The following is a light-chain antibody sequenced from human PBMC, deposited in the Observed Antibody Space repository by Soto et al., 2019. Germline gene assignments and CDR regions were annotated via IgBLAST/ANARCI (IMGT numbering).Light chain of an antibody. CDR1: QTINNW. Sequence: DIQMTQSPSTLSASVVDRVTITCLARQTINNWLAWYQQKPGKAPKLLIYDASNLESGVPSRFSGSGSGTEFTLTISSLQPDDFATYYCQQYNSYSWTFGQGTKVDIK. CDR2: DAS. CDR3: QQYNSYSWT. V-gene: IGKV1-5*01. J-gene: IGKJ1*01.